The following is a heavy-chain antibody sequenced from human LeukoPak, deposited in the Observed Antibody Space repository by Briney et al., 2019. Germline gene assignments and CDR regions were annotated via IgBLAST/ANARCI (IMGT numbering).Heavy chain of an antibody. Sequence: SETLSLTCAVSGGSISSGGYSWSWIRQPPGKGLEWIGYIYHSGSTYYNPSLKSRVTISVDRSKNQFSLKLSSVTAADTAVYYCAGGWPWWWGSYYKPFQHWGQGTLVTVSS. J-gene: IGHJ1*01. D-gene: IGHD3-10*01. CDR3: AGGWPWWWGSYYKPFQH. CDR1: GGSISSGGYS. CDR2: IYHSGST. V-gene: IGHV4-30-2*01.